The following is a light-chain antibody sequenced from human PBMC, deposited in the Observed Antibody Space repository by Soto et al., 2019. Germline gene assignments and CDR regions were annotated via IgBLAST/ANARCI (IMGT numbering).Light chain of an antibody. Sequence: EIVLTQSPATLSLSPGDRATLSCRASQSVNNFLAWYQQKPGQTPRLLIYGASSRATGIPDRFSGSGSGTDFTLTISRLEPEDFAVYYCQQYGSSPFTFGPGTKVDIK. CDR1: QSVNNF. CDR3: QQYGSSPFT. V-gene: IGKV3-20*01. J-gene: IGKJ3*01. CDR2: GAS.